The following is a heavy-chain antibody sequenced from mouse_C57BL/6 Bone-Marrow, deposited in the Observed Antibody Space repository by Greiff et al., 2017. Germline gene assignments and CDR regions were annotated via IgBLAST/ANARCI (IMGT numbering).Heavy chain of an antibody. V-gene: IGHV1-19*01. CDR3: ARTGWDYFDY. CDR2: INPYNGGT. D-gene: IGHD4-1*01. Sequence: VQLQQSGPVLVKPGASVKMSCKASGYTFTDYYMNWVKPSHGKSLEWIGVINPYNGGTSYNQKFKGKATLTVDKSSSTDYMELNSLTSEDSAVYYCARTGWDYFDYWGQGTTLTVSS. CDR1: GYTFTDYY. J-gene: IGHJ2*01.